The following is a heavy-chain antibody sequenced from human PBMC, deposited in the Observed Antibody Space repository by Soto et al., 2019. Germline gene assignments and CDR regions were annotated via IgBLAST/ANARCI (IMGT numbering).Heavy chain of an antibody. V-gene: IGHV4-59*01. CDR1: GGSISSYY. D-gene: IGHD3-22*01. J-gene: IGHJ4*02. CDR3: ARDPRDYYDSSGYSSWYFDY. CDR2: IYYSGST. Sequence: SETLSLTCTVSGGSISSYYWSWIRQPPGKGLEWIGYIYYSGSTNYNPSLKSRVTISVDTSKNQFSLKLSSVTAADTAVYYCARDPRDYYDSSGYSSWYFDYWGQGTLVTVS.